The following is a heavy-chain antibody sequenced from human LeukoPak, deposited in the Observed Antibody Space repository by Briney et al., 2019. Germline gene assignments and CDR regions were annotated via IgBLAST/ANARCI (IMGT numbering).Heavy chain of an antibody. J-gene: IGHJ4*02. V-gene: IGHV3-64D*09. D-gene: IGHD3-16*01. CDR1: GFTFSTYA. Sequence: GGSLRLSCSASGFTFSTYAMHWVRQAPGKGLEYVSAISSDGGRTYYADSVKGRFTISRDNSKNTLYLQMSSLRAEDTAVYYCVKVASVTTFGGTFDYWGQGTLVTVSS. CDR3: VKVASVTTFGGTFDY. CDR2: ISSDGGRT.